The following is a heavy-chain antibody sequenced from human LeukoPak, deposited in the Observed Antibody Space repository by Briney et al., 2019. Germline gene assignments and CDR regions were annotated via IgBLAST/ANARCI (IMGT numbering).Heavy chain of an antibody. CDR1: GYTFTGYY. Sequence: ASVKVSCKASGYTFTGYYMHWVRQAPGQGLEWMGWINANSGGTTYAQTFQGRATMTRDTSISTAYMELNRLRSDDTAVYYCVRDETNWGQVTLVTVAS. V-gene: IGHV1-2*02. J-gene: IGHJ1*01. CDR2: INANSGGT. CDR3: VRDETN.